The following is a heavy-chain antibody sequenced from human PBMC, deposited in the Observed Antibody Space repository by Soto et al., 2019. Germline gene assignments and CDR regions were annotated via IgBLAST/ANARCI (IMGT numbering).Heavy chain of an antibody. CDR1: GYSLTGYY. CDR2: TNPRDGST. CDR3: AKEGTTSPYNWFDP. V-gene: IGHV1-46*01. J-gene: IGHJ5*02. D-gene: IGHD2-2*01. Sequence: ASVKVSCKASGYSLTGYYMHWVRQAPGQGLEWMGITNPRDGSTNYAQKFQGRVTMTSDTSTSTVYMEMSSLRSDDTAVYYCAKEGTTSPYNWFDPWGQGTLVTVSS.